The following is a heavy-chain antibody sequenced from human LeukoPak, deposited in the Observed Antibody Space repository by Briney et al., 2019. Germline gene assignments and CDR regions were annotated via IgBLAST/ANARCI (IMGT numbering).Heavy chain of an antibody. CDR3: ARGGSYLSAFDI. CDR2: ISYDGSNK. Sequence: GGSLRLSCAASGFTFSSYAMHWVRRAPGKGLEWVAVISYDGSNKYYADSVKGRFTISRDNSKNTLYLQMNSLRAEDTAVYYCARGGSYLSAFDIWGQGTMVTVSS. J-gene: IGHJ3*02. CDR1: GFTFSSYA. D-gene: IGHD1-26*01. V-gene: IGHV3-30*14.